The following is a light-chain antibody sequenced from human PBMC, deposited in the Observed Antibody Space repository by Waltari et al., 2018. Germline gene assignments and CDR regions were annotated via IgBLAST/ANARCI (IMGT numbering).Light chain of an antibody. CDR1: SSDIGTYNY. CDR2: DVN. V-gene: IGLV2-14*01. J-gene: IGLJ3*02. Sequence: SALTQPASVSGSPGQSITISCTGTSSDIGTYNYASWYQQHPGKAPKLMIYDVNKRPSGVSYRFSGSKSGNTASLTISGLQAEDESDYYCSSYSRITTSVVFGGGTKLTVL. CDR3: SSYSRITTSVV.